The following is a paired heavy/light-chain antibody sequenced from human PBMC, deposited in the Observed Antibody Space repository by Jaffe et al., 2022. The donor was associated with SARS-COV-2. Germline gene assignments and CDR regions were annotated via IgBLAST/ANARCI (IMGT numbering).Heavy chain of an antibody. CDR3: AKSRILYRSYYSAMAV. Sequence: QVQLVESGGGVVQPGRFLSLSCAASGFTFSNYGMQWVRQAPGKGLEWVAAISYDGSNKYYPDSVKGRFTISRDNSKNTLYLQMNSLRAEDTAVYYCAKSRILYRSYYSAMAVWGQGTTVTVSS. CDR1: GFTFSNYG. V-gene: IGHV3-30*18. J-gene: IGHJ6*02. D-gene: IGHD2-8*01. CDR2: ISYDGSNK.
Light chain of an antibody. CDR3: QQYDNLPT. CDR1: HDITNY. Sequence: DIQMTQSPSSLSASVGDRVTITCQANHDITNYLNWYQQKPGKAPKLLIYDASNLETGVPSRFSGSGSGTDFTFTISSLQPEDIATYYCQQYDNLPTFGPGTKVDIK. J-gene: IGKJ3*01. CDR2: DAS. V-gene: IGKV1-33*01.